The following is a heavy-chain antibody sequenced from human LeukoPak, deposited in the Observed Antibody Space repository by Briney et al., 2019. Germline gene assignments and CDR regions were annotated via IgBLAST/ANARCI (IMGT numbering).Heavy chain of an antibody. J-gene: IGHJ3*02. CDR1: GGSISGYH. CDR2: IYYSGSS. CDR3: AREGPAPAAPYDAFDI. Sequence: PSETLSLTCNVSGGSISGYHWSWIRQPPGKGLEWLGYIYYSGSSNYNPSLKSRVTISADTSKNQFSLKLSSVTAADTAVYYCAREGPAPAAPYDAFDIWGQGTMVTVSS. V-gene: IGHV4-59*12. D-gene: IGHD2-2*01.